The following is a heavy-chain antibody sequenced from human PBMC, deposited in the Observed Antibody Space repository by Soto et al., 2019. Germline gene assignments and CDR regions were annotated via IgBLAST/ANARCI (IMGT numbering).Heavy chain of an antibody. CDR3: ARISSTDAFDI. Sequence: SETLSLTCTVSGGSISSGGYYWSWIRQHPGKGLEWIGYIYYSGSTYYNPSLKSRVTISVDTSKNQFSLKLSSVTAADTAVYYCARISSTDAFDIWGQGTMVTVSS. D-gene: IGHD3-10*01. CDR2: IYYSGST. V-gene: IGHV4-31*03. J-gene: IGHJ3*02. CDR1: GGSISSGGYY.